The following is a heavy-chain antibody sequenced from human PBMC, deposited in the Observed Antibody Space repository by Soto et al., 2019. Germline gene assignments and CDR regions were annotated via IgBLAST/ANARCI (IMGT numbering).Heavy chain of an antibody. CDR2: IKKDGSEE. CDR3: ETRSATGYIFDF. D-gene: IGHD3-9*01. Sequence: GGSLRLSCAASGFAFSSYWMSWVRQAPGKGLEWVANIKKDGSEEYYVDSVKGRFTISRDSAKNSLYLQMNSLRAEETAVYYCETRSATGYIFDFWGQGTLVTVSS. CDR1: GFAFSSYW. V-gene: IGHV3-7*01. J-gene: IGHJ4*02.